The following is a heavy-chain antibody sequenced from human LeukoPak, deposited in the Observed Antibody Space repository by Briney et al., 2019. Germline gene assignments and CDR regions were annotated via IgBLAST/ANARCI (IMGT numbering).Heavy chain of an antibody. J-gene: IGHJ6*02. CDR2: IYYSGST. CDR1: GGSVSSGSYY. Sequence: SETLSLTCTVSGGSVSSGSYYWSWIRQPPGKELELIGYIYYSGSTNYKPSLKSRVTISVDTSKNQFSLKLNSVTAADTAVYYCARDPTNYYYYGMDVWGQGTTVTVSS. CDR3: ARDPTNYYYYGMDV. V-gene: IGHV4-61*01.